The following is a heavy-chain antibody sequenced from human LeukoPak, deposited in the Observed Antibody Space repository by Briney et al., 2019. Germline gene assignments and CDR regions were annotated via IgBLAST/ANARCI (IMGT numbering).Heavy chain of an antibody. CDR2: ICYSGST. J-gene: IGHJ3*02. CDR3: ARAPPNWEDAFDI. D-gene: IGHD7-27*01. Sequence: SETLSLTCTVSGGSISSYYWSWIRQPPGKGLEWIGYICYSGSTKYNPSLKSRVTISVDTSKNQFSLKLSSVTAADTAVYYCARAPPNWEDAFDIWGQGTMVTVSS. CDR1: GGSISSYY. V-gene: IGHV4-59*01.